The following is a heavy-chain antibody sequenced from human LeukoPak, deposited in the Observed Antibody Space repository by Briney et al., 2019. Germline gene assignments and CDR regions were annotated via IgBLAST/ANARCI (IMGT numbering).Heavy chain of an antibody. CDR3: ATGGGGSSGWYPHFDY. Sequence: ASVKVSCKASGYTFTSNYIHWVRQAPGQGLEWMGMIYPRDGSTSYAQKFQGRVTMTEDTSTDTAYMELSSLRSEDTAVYYCATGGGGSSGWYPHFDYWGQGTLVTVSS. D-gene: IGHD6-19*01. CDR1: GYTFTSNY. V-gene: IGHV1-46*01. J-gene: IGHJ4*02. CDR2: IYPRDGST.